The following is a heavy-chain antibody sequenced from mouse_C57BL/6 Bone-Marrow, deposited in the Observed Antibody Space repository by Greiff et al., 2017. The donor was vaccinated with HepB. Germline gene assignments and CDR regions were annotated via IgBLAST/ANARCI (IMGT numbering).Heavy chain of an antibody. Sequence: VQLKESGGGLVQPGESLKLSCESNEYEFPSHDMSWVRKTPEKRLELVAAINSDGGSTYYPDTMERRFIISRDNTKKTLYLQSSSLRSEDTALYYGARHEYVYYGFDYWGQGTTLTVSS. CDR2: INSDGGST. V-gene: IGHV5-2*01. D-gene: IGHD1-1*01. CDR1: EYEFPSHD. J-gene: IGHJ2*01. CDR3: ARHEYVYYGFDY.